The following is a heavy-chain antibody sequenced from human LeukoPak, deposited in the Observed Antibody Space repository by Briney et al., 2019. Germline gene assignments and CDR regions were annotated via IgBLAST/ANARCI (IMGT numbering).Heavy chain of an antibody. J-gene: IGHJ1*01. CDR1: GFTFSSYW. Sequence: GGALRLSCAASGFTFSSYWMHWVRQAPGKGLVWVSRIKSDGSTNCADSVKGRFTISRDNAKNTVSLQVNSLRAEDTGVYYCARAPSEIGGYYPEYFRHWGQGTLVTVSS. V-gene: IGHV3-74*01. CDR3: ARAPSEIGGYYPEYFRH. CDR2: IKSDGST. D-gene: IGHD3-22*01.